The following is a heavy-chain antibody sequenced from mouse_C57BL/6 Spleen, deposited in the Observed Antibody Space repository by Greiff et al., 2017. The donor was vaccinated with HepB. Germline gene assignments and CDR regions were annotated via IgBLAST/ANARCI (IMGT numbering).Heavy chain of an antibody. J-gene: IGHJ2*01. Sequence: DVKLVESGAELVKPGASVKLSCTASGFNIKDYYMHWVKQRTEQGLEWIGRIDPEDGETKYAPKFQGKATITADTSSNTAYLQLSSLTSEDTAVYYCAQTAQATWDFDYWGQGTTLTVSS. D-gene: IGHD3-2*02. CDR3: AQTAQATWDFDY. V-gene: IGHV14-2*01. CDR2: IDPEDGET. CDR1: GFNIKDYY.